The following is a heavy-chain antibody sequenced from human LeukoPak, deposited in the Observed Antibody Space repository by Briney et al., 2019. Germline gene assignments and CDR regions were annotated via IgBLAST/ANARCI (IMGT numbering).Heavy chain of an antibody. J-gene: IGHJ4*02. V-gene: IGHV3-11*05. CDR1: GFMFTDYY. CDR2: ISPSSAYT. Sequence: PGGSLRLSCAASGFMFTDYYMSWFRQTPGKGLEWLSYISPSSAYTNLADSVKGRFTISRDNAKNSLYLQMNSLRVEDTAVYYCARDLVAAATTGGYYFEYWGQGTLVTVSS. CDR3: ARDLVAAATTGGYYFEY. D-gene: IGHD6-25*01.